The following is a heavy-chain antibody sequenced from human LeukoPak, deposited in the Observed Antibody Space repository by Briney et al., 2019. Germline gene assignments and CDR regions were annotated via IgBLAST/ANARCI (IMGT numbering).Heavy chain of an antibody. Sequence: PGGSLRLSCAASGFSFSSYSMNWVRQAPGKGLEWVSCISSSSTIYYADSVKGRFTISTDNAKNSLYLQMNSLSDEDTAVYYCARVTTGSGSYAFDIWGQGTVVTVSS. J-gene: IGHJ3*02. CDR3: ARVTTGSGSYAFDI. CDR2: ISSSSTI. CDR1: GFSFSSYS. V-gene: IGHV3-48*02. D-gene: IGHD3-10*01.